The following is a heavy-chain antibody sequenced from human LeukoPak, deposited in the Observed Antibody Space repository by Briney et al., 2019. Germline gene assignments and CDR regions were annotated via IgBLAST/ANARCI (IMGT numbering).Heavy chain of an antibody. Sequence: PGGSLRLSCAASGFTFSGSAMHWVRQASGKGLEWVGRIGSRANTYATAYAASVKGRFTISRDDPKNRAYLQMNSLKTEDTAVYYCTIHSDSSGWYAGIDAFDIWGQGTMVTVSS. J-gene: IGHJ3*02. CDR3: TIHSDSSGWYAGIDAFDI. CDR2: IGSRANTYAT. D-gene: IGHD6-19*01. V-gene: IGHV3-73*01. CDR1: GFTFSGSA.